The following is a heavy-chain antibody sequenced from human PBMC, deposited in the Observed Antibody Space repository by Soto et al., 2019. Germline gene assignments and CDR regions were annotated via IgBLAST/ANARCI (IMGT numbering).Heavy chain of an antibody. V-gene: IGHV1-8*01. CDR1: AYTFTSYD. J-gene: IGHJ4*02. CDR3: ARGPRNWGVDY. Sequence: GASVKVPCKAAAYTFTSYDINWVRQATGQDFEWMGWMNPNNGNTAYAQKFQGRVTMTRDTSKSTAFMELSSLTSEDTAVYYCARGPRNWGVDYWGQGTLVTVSS. D-gene: IGHD7-27*01. CDR2: MNPNNGNT.